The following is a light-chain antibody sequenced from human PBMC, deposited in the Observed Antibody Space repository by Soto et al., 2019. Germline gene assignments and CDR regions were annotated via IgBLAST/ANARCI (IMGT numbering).Light chain of an antibody. Sequence: QWVVAQAPPFSGAPGERVNISCAGGSSKNGAGYDVHWYQQLPGTAPKLLIYGNSNRPSGVPDRFSGSKSGTSASLAITGLQAEDEADYYCQSYDSSLSGLYVFGTGTKVNVL. CDR2: GNS. V-gene: IGLV1-40*01. CDR3: QSYDSSLSGLYV. J-gene: IGLJ1*01. CDR1: SSKNGAGYD.